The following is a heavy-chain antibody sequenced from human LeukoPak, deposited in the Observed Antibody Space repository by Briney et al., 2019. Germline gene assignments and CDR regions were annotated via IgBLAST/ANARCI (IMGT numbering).Heavy chain of an antibody. CDR3: ARIGLILGAAWVDY. CDR1: GYSISSNHW. Sequence: SDTLSLTCAVSGYSISSNHWWGWTRQPPGKGLEWIGYIFYAGSTYYNPSLKSRVTMSVDTSKNQFSLRLSSVTAVDTAVYYCARIGLILGAAWVDYWGQGTLVSVSS. J-gene: IGHJ4*02. D-gene: IGHD3-3*02. V-gene: IGHV4-28*01. CDR2: IFYAGST.